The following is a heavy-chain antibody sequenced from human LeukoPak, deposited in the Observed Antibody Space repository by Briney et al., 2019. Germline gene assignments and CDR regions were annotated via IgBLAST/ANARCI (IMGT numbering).Heavy chain of an antibody. J-gene: IGHJ4*02. CDR3: ARGKGYTTSSRHRGIDN. D-gene: IGHD6-6*01. Sequence: SETLSLTCAVYGGSFSGYYWSWIRQPPGKGLEWIGEIKDSGSANYNPSLKSRVFISVDTSKNQFSLKLRSVTAADTAVYYCARGKGYTTSSRHRGIDNWGQGTLVTVSS. CDR1: GGSFSGYY. CDR2: IKDSGSA. V-gene: IGHV4-34*01.